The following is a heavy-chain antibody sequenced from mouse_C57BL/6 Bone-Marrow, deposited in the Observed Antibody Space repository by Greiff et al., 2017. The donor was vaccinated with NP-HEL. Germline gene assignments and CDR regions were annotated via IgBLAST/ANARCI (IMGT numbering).Heavy chain of an antibody. J-gene: IGHJ2*01. Sequence: EVQLQQSGPELVKPGASVKISCKASGYTFTDYYMNWVKQSHGKSLEWIGDINPNNGGTSYNQKFKGKATLTVDKSSSTAYMELRSLTSEDSAVYYCARGRILRRYFDYWGQGTTLTVSS. V-gene: IGHV1-26*01. CDR1: GYTFTDYY. CDR3: ARGRILRRYFDY. D-gene: IGHD1-2*01. CDR2: INPNNGGT.